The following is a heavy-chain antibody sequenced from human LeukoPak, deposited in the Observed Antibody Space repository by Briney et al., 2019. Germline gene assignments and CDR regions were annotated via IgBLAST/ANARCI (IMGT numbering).Heavy chain of an antibody. CDR1: GYTFTNYG. J-gene: IGHJ4*02. CDR2: INAGNGNT. D-gene: IGHD6-13*01. CDR3: ARVGTSGWYGDS. Sequence: ASVKLSCKASGYTFTNYGIHWVRQAPGQRLEWMGWINAGNGNTRSSQKLQGRVTITTDTSANTAYMELSSLISVDTAIYFCARVGTSGWYGDSWGQGTQVIVSS. V-gene: IGHV1-3*01.